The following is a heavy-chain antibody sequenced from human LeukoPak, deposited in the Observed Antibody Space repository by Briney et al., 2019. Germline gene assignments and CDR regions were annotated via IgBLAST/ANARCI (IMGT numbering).Heavy chain of an antibody. CDR3: ARGRSAPRQIYYGSGSYYAY. Sequence: SETLSLTCAVYGGSFSGYYWSWIRQPPGKGLEWIGEINHSGSTNYNPSLKSRVTISVDTSKNQFTLRLSSVTAADTAVYYCARGRSAPRQIYYGSGSYYAYRGQGTLVTVSS. J-gene: IGHJ4*02. V-gene: IGHV4-34*01. CDR1: GGSFSGYY. D-gene: IGHD3-10*01. CDR2: INHSGST.